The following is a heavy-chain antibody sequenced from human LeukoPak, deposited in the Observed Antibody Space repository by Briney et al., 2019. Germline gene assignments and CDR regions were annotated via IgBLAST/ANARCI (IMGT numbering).Heavy chain of an antibody. CDR3: ARRAGAYSHPYDY. V-gene: IGHV3-53*01. CDR2: IYASGTT. J-gene: IGHJ4*02. Sequence: GGSLRLSCAASGFNVTSNYMSWVRQAPGKGLEWVSTIYASGTTYYADSVKGRFTISRDNSKNTLYLQMNSLRAEDTAVYYCARRAGAYSHPYDYWGQGTLVTVSS. D-gene: IGHD4/OR15-4a*01. CDR1: GFNVTSNY.